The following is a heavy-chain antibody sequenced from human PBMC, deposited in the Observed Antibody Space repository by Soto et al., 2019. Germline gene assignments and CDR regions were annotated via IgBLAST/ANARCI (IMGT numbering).Heavy chain of an antibody. Sequence: PGGSLRLSCAASGFTFSSYAMSWVRQAPGKGLGWVSIITSDGRTYYADSVKGRFTISRDNSKNTAYLQMNSLRAEDTAVYYCAKDYSTVTTDPLSVVLFDYWGQGAQVTVSS. CDR1: GFTFSSYA. J-gene: IGHJ4*02. D-gene: IGHD4-17*01. CDR2: ITSDGRT. V-gene: IGHV3-23*01. CDR3: AKDYSTVTTDPLSVVLFDY.